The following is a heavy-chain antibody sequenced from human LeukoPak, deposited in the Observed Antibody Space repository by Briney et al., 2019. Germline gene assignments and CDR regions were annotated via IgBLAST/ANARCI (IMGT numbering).Heavy chain of an antibody. V-gene: IGHV3-21*01. D-gene: IGHD5-24*01. Sequence: GGSLRLSCAASGFTFSSYSMNWVRQAPGKGLEWVSSISASSSYIYYADSVKGRFTISRDNAKNSLYLQLNSLRAEDTAVYYCATEEGRWLHFSEFWGQGTLVTVSS. CDR2: ISASSSYI. CDR1: GFTFSSYS. J-gene: IGHJ4*02. CDR3: ATEEGRWLHFSEF.